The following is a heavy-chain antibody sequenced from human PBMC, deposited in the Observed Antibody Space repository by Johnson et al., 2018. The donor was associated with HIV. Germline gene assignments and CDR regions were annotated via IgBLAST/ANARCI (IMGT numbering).Heavy chain of an antibody. CDR3: AKEGRYVEGAFDI. J-gene: IGHJ3*02. CDR2: ISYDGSNK. D-gene: IGHD5-12*01. V-gene: IGHV3-30*18. Sequence: QVQLVESGGGVVQPGSSLRLSCAASGFTFSSYGMHWVRQAPGKGLEWVAVISYDGSNKYYADSVKGRFTISRDNSKNTLYLQMNSLRAEDTAVYYCAKEGRYVEGAFDIWGQGTMVTVSS. CDR1: GFTFSSYG.